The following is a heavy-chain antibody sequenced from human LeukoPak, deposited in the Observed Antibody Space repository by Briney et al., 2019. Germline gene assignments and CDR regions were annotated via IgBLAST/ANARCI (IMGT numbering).Heavy chain of an antibody. Sequence: SETLSLTCTVSGGSISSTSNYWGWIRQPPGKGLEWIGEINHSGSTNYNPSLKSRVTISVDTSKNQFSLKLSSVTAADTAVYYCARGKYQLLYRRSGAFDIWGQGTMVTVSS. CDR1: GGSISSTSNY. D-gene: IGHD2-2*02. J-gene: IGHJ3*02. V-gene: IGHV4-39*07. CDR2: INHSGST. CDR3: ARGKYQLLYRRSGAFDI.